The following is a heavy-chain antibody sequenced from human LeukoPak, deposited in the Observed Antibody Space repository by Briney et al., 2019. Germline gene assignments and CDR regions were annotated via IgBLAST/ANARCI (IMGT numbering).Heavy chain of an antibody. CDR2: VDPEDGET. V-gene: IGHV1-69-2*01. CDR1: GYTFTDYY. Sequence: GASVKVSCKASGYTFTDYYTHWVQQAPGKGLEWMGRVDPEDGETIYAEKFQGRVTITADTSTDTAYMKLSSLRSEDTAVYYCATVSNFWSGYPQGSSDYWGQGTRVTVSS. J-gene: IGHJ4*02. CDR3: ATVSNFWSGYPQGSSDY. D-gene: IGHD3-3*01.